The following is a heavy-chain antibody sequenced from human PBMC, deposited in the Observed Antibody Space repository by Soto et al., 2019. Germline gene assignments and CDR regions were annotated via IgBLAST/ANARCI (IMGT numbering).Heavy chain of an antibody. CDR1: GGSISSGDYY. CDR3: ARQWGYYGWGSVAHFDY. V-gene: IGHV4-30-4*01. D-gene: IGHD3-10*01. CDR2: IYYSGST. J-gene: IGHJ4*02. Sequence: QVQLQESGPGLVKPSQTLSLTCTVSGGSISSGDYYWSWIRQPPGKGLEWIGYIYYSGSTYYNPSLKGGVTNSVDTSKNQFSLKLGSVTAADTAVYYCARQWGYYGWGSVAHFDYWGQGTLVTVSS.